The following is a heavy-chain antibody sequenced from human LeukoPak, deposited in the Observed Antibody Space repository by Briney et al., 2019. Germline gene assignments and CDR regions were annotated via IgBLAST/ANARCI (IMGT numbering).Heavy chain of an antibody. CDR2: INPNSGGT. J-gene: IGHJ5*02. D-gene: IGHD3-10*01. CDR1: GYTFTGYY. CDR3: ARGRITMVRGDFGGFDP. V-gene: IGHV1-2*02. Sequence: ASVKVSCKASGYTFTGYYMHWVRQAPGQGLEWMGWINPNSGGTNYAQKLQGRVTMTRDTSISTAYMELSRLRSDDTAVYYCARGRITMVRGDFGGFDPWGQGTLVTVSS.